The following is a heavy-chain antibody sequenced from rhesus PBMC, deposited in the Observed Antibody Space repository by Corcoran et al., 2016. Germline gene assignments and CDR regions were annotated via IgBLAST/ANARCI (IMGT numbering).Heavy chain of an antibody. CDR2: ISYRGST. CDR1: GGSISSNYSF. CDR3: ARDQPYSTYGLDS. Sequence: QVHLQQSGPGLVKPSEPLSLTCAASGGSISSNYSFLSWCRRAPWKGLGGIGYISYRGSTSYNPSLKSRVTISRDTSKNQFSLKLNSVTAADAAVYYCARDQPYSTYGLDSWGQGVVVTVSS. J-gene: IGHJ6*01. D-gene: IGHD4-23*01. V-gene: IGHV4-122*02.